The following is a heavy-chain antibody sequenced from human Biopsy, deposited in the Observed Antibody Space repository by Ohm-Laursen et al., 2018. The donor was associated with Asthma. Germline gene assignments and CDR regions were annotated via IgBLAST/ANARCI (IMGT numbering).Heavy chain of an antibody. Sequence: TLSLTWTVSYGSITSGGYYWNWIRQHPGKGLEWIGFIYYRGSTYYNPSLKSRVSISIDTSKNQFSLKLSSVTAADTAVYYCARAQDYYDSRGYYRSFDFWGQGTLVTVSS. J-gene: IGHJ4*02. D-gene: IGHD3-22*01. V-gene: IGHV4-31*02. CDR2: IYYRGST. CDR3: ARAQDYYDSRGYYRSFDF. CDR1: YGSITSGGYY.